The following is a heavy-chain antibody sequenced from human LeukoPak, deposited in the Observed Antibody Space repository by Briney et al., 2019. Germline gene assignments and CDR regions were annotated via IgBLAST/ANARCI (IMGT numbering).Heavy chain of an antibody. J-gene: IGHJ4*02. D-gene: IGHD3-10*01. Sequence: SETLSLTCTVSGGSISSYYWSWIRQPPGKGLEWIGYIYYSGSTNYNPSLKSRVTISVDTSKNQFSLRLKSVTAADTAVFYCARGEARGSGTVYLDSWGRGILVTVSS. CDR2: IYYSGST. CDR3: ARGEARGSGTVYLDS. CDR1: GGSISSYY. V-gene: IGHV4-59*12.